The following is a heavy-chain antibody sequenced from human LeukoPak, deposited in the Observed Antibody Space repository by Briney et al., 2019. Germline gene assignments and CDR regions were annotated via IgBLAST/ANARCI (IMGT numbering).Heavy chain of an antibody. CDR3: ATSPMWFGELFGSYYMDV. D-gene: IGHD3-10*01. V-gene: IGHV4-59*12. Sequence: SETLSLTCTVSGGSIRSYYWSWIRQPPGKGLEWIGYIYYSGSTNYNPSLKSRVTISVDTSKNQFSLKLSSVTAADTAVYYCATSPMWFGELFGSYYMDVWGKGTTVTISS. CDR2: IYYSGST. J-gene: IGHJ6*03. CDR1: GGSIRSYY.